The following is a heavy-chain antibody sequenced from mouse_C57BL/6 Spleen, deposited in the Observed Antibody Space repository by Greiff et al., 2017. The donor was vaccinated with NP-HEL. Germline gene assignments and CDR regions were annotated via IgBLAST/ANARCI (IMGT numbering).Heavy chain of an antibody. CDR2: ISYDGSN. CDR1: GYSITSGYY. J-gene: IGHJ2*01. D-gene: IGHD2-4*01. V-gene: IGHV3-6*01. CDR3: AREGDYDVVDY. Sequence: EVHLVESGPGLVKPSQSLSLTCSVTGYSITSGYYWNWIRQFPGNKLEWMGYISYDGSNNYNPSLKNRISITRDTSKNQFFLKLNSVTTEDTATYYCAREGDYDVVDYWGQGTTLTVSA.